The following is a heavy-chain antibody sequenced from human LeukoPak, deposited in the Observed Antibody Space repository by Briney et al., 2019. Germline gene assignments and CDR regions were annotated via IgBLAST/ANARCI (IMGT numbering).Heavy chain of an antibody. V-gene: IGHV4-31*03. CDR3: ARGGGYFDY. D-gene: IGHD3-16*01. J-gene: IGHJ4*02. CDR1: GGSISSGGYC. Sequence: SETLSLTCTVSGGSISSGGYCWSWIRQHPGKGLEWIGYIYYSGSTYYNPSLKSRVTISVDTPKNQFSLKLSSVTAADTAVYYCARGGGYFDYWGQGTLVTVSS. CDR2: IYYSGST.